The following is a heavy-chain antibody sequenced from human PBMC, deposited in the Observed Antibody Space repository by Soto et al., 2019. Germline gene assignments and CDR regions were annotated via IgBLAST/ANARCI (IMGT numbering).Heavy chain of an antibody. Sequence: PSETLSLTCTVSGGSISSYYWSWIRQPPGKGLEWIGYIYYSGSTSYNPSLKSRVTISVDTSKNQFSLKLSSVTAADTAVYYCARGRSGYYYVGDFDYWGQGTLVTVSS. CDR2: IYYSGST. J-gene: IGHJ4*02. CDR3: ARGRSGYYYVGDFDY. V-gene: IGHV4-59*01. CDR1: GGSISSYY. D-gene: IGHD3-22*01.